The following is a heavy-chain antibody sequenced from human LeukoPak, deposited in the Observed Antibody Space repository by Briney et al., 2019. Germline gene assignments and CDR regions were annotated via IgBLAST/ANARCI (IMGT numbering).Heavy chain of an antibody. CDR2: ISSSSSTI. Sequence: GGSLRLSCAASGFTFSSYSMNWVRQAPGKGLEWVSYISSSSSTIYYADSVKGRFTISRDNAKNSLYLQLNSLRAEDTAVYYCARDRSMATPDWFDPWGQGTLVTVSS. D-gene: IGHD5-24*01. J-gene: IGHJ5*02. CDR1: GFTFSSYS. V-gene: IGHV3-48*01. CDR3: ARDRSMATPDWFDP.